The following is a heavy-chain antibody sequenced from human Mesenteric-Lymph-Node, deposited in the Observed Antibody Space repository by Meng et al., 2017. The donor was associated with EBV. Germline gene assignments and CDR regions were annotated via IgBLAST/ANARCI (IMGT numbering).Heavy chain of an antibody. CDR3: ARAPLYGDNDWFDP. CDR1: GGSISSSYW. Sequence: GQLQEPGPGMVKPSGTLSLTCAVSGGSISSSYWWIWVRQPPGKGLEWIGEIYHSGSTNYNPSLKGRVTISLDKSKNQFSLKLSSVTAADTAVYYCARAPLYGDNDWFDPWGQGTLVTVSS. D-gene: IGHD4-17*01. CDR2: IYHSGST. J-gene: IGHJ5*02. V-gene: IGHV4-4*02.